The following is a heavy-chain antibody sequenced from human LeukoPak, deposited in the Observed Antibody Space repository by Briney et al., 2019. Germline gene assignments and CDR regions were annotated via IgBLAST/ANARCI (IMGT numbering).Heavy chain of an antibody. Sequence: PGGSLRLSCAASRFIFSSYWMSWVRQAPGKGLEWVANIKQDGSEKHYVDSVKGRFTISRDNAKNSLYLQMNSLRAEDTAVYYCARDLVVTLDHWGQGTLVTVSS. D-gene: IGHD4-23*01. J-gene: IGHJ4*02. CDR2: IKQDGSEK. V-gene: IGHV3-7*01. CDR1: RFIFSSYW. CDR3: ARDLVVTLDH.